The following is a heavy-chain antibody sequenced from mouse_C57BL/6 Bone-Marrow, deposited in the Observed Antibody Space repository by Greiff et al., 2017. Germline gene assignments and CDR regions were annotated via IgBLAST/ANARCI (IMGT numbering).Heavy chain of an antibody. CDR3: TRRRAFLWFAY. Sequence: QVQLQQSGAELVRPGASVTLSCKASGYTFTDYEMHWVKQTPVHGLEWIGAIDPATGGTAYNQKFKGKAILTADKSSSTAYMELRSLTSEESAVYYCTRRRAFLWFAYWGQGTLVTVSA. V-gene: IGHV1-15*01. J-gene: IGHJ3*01. CDR1: GYTFTDYE. D-gene: IGHD6-1*01. CDR2: IDPATGGT.